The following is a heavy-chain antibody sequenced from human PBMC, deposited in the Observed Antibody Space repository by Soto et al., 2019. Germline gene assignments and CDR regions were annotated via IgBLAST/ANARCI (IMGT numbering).Heavy chain of an antibody. J-gene: IGHJ4*02. Sequence: HPGXSQRLSCEVSGFTLPTYGMHWVRQAPGKGMXSVAFXSQDGGRNYYXXSVRGRFXXYRDTSRNTLYLQMDSMRPEDTAVYYCESVADYWGQGTLVTVSS. CDR3: ESVADY. V-gene: IGHV3-30*03. CDR2: XSQDGGRN. CDR1: GFTLPTYG. D-gene: IGHD2-21*01.